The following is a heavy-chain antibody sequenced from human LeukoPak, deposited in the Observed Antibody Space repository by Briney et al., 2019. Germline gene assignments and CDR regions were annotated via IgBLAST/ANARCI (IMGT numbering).Heavy chain of an antibody. CDR2: ISSRSSTI. CDR1: GFTFSSYG. J-gene: IGHJ4*02. D-gene: IGHD2-15*01. CDR3: ARGCSGGSCFGDFDY. V-gene: IGHV3-48*02. Sequence: AGGSLRLSCVASGFTFSSYGMNWVRQAPGKGLEWISYISSRSSTIYYADSVKGRFTISRDNAKNSLYLQMNSLRDEDTAVYYCARGCSGGSCFGDFDYWGQGTLAPSRQ.